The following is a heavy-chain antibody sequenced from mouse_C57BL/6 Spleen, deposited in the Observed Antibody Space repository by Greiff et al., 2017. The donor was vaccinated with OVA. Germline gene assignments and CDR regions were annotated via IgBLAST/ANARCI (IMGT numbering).Heavy chain of an antibody. J-gene: IGHJ4*01. CDR2: IRLKYDNYAT. CDR1: GFTFSNYW. Sequence: EVKLMESGGGLVQPGGSMKLSCVASGFTFSNYWMNWVRQSPEKGLEWVAQIRLKYDNYATPYAESVKGRFTISRDDSKSSVYLQMNNLRAEDTGMYYCTTIYYYGSSPFAMDYWGQGTSVTVSS. V-gene: IGHV6-3*01. D-gene: IGHD1-1*01. CDR3: TTIYYYGSSPFAMDY.